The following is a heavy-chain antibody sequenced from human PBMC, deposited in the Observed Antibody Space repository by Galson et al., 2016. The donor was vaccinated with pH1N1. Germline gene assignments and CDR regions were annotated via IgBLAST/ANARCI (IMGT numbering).Heavy chain of an antibody. D-gene: IGHD3-3*01. CDR2: ITGSGGST. J-gene: IGHJ4*02. CDR3: AKLGNGFYEFDH. CDR1: GLTFSSYA. Sequence: SLRLSCAASGLTFSSYAMHWVRQAPGRGLEWVSTITGSGGSTYYPDSVKGRFTISRDNSKNTLYLEMNSLKAEDTALYYCAKLGNGFYEFDHWGQGALVTVSS. V-gene: IGHV3-23*01.